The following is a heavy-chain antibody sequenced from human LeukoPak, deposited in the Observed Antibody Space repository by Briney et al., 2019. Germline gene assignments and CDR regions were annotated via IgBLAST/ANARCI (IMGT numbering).Heavy chain of an antibody. CDR1: GGSFSGYY. J-gene: IGHJ4*02. Sequence: SETLSLTCAVYGGSFSGYYWSWIRQPPGKGLEWIGSIYYSGSTYYNPSLKSRVTISVDTSKNQFSLKLSSVTAADTAVYYCARHPYSSGWYGDYWGQGTLVTVSS. CDR3: ARHPYSSGWYGDY. D-gene: IGHD6-19*01. CDR2: IYYSGST. V-gene: IGHV4-34*01.